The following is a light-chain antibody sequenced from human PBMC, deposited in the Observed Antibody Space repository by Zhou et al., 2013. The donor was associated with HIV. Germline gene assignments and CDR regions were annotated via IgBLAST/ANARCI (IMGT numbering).Light chain of an antibody. CDR1: QNINTY. Sequence: DIQMTQSPSSLSASVGDRVTITCRASQNINTYLNWYQQKPGKAPKLLFSAASRPHTGVPSDFNASGSGTYFTLTISSLQPEDFATYVCQQSFSVPLTFGGGPRVEMK. CDR2: AAS. CDR3: QQSFSVPLT. V-gene: IGKV1-39*01. J-gene: IGKJ4*01.